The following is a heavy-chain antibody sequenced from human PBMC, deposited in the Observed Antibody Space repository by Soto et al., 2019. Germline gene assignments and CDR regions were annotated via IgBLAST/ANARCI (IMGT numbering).Heavy chain of an antibody. CDR2: ISTTSFTI. CDR1: GFSFSTCN. Sequence: PGGSLRLSCAASGFSFSTCNMDWVRQAPGKGPEWIAYISTTSFTIYYADSVKGRFTISRDNDRDSLYLEMNSLRDEDTAVYYCARDRCYDGTCYSASDSWGQGTLVTVS. CDR3: ARDRCYDGTCYSASDS. V-gene: IGHV3-48*02. J-gene: IGHJ5*01. D-gene: IGHD2-15*01.